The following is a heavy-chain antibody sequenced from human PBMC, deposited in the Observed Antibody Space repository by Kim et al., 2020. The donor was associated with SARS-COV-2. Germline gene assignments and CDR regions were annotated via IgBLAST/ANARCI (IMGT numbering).Heavy chain of an antibody. CDR3: ARDGRFASYYYYGMDV. Sequence: SETLSLTCIVSGGSISSGGYYWSWIRQHPGKGLEWIGYIYYSGSTYYNPSLKSRVTISVDTSKNQFSLKLSSVTAADTAVYYCARDGRFASYYYYGMDVWGQGTTVTVSS. D-gene: IGHD2-21*01. CDR2: IYYSGST. CDR1: GGSISSGGYY. V-gene: IGHV4-31*03. J-gene: IGHJ6*02.